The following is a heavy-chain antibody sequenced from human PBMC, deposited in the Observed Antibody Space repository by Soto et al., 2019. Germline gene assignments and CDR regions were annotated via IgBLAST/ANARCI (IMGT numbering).Heavy chain of an antibody. CDR3: AKAAGQHVVAYYFDS. Sequence: GGSLRLSCAASGFTFSSLAMSWVRQAPGKGLQWVSMITNGDGGGTYYADSVKGRFTISRDNSKNTLYLQMNGLRAEDTAVYYCAKAAGQHVVAYYFDSWGQGTLVTVSS. CDR1: GFTFSSLA. V-gene: IGHV3-23*01. CDR2: ITNGDGGGT. D-gene: IGHD2-15*01. J-gene: IGHJ4*02.